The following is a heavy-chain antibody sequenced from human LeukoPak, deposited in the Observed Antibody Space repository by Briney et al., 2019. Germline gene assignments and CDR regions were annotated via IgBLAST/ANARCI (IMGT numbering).Heavy chain of an antibody. CDR3: ARGRQMGAPYYCDS. V-gene: IGHV1-8*03. Sequence: ASVNVSCKASGYTFTNYEINRVPQATGQGLEWMGWMSPHSGNTDYAQRFQDRVTFTRDTSTNTAYMELSSLRSEDTAIYYCARGRQMGAPYYCDSWGQGTLVTVSS. CDR2: MSPHSGNT. J-gene: IGHJ4*02. CDR1: GYTFTNYE. D-gene: IGHD3-16*01.